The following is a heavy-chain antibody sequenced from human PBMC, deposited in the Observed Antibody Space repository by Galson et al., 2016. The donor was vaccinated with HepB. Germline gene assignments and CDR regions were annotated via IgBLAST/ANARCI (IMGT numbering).Heavy chain of an antibody. CDR2: IAFDGSHK. J-gene: IGHJ5*02. V-gene: IGHV3-30*04. CDR1: GFTFSSYA. D-gene: IGHD3-3*01. Sequence: SLRLSCAASGFTFSSYAMHWVRQAPGKGLEWVAVIAFDGSHKNYADSVKGRFSISRDNSKNTLYLQMNSLRAEDTAVYYCARDGDDFWSGYPGGYNCFDPWGQGTLVTASS. CDR3: ARDGDDFWSGYPGGYNCFDP.